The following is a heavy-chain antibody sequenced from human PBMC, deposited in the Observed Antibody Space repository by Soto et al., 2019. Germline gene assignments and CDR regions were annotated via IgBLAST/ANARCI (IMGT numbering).Heavy chain of an antibody. V-gene: IGHV4-31*03. D-gene: IGHD3-9*01. CDR2: IYYSGST. CDR3: ARIVSLDWLLTVGWFDP. Sequence: QVQLQESGPGLVKPSQTLSLTCTVSGGSISSGGYYWSWIRQHPGKGLEWIGYIYYSGSTYYNPSLQSRVTLSVDTSKNQFSLKLSSVTAADTAVYYCARIVSLDWLLTVGWFDPWGQGTLVTVSS. CDR1: GGSISSGGYY. J-gene: IGHJ5*02.